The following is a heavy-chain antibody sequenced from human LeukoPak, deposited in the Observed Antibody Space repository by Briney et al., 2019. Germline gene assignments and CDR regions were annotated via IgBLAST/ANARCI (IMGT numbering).Heavy chain of an antibody. V-gene: IGHV1-18*01. D-gene: IGHD3-3*01. Sequence: ASVEVSGKASGYSFTNYGITWVRQAPGQGLEWMGWISAYNGNTKYAQNLQGRVTMTTDTSTSTAYMELRSLRSDDTAVYYCARGGGDFWSGYYGTYYFDYWGQGTLVTVSP. CDR3: ARGGGDFWSGYYGTYYFDY. CDR1: GYSFTNYG. CDR2: ISAYNGNT. J-gene: IGHJ4*02.